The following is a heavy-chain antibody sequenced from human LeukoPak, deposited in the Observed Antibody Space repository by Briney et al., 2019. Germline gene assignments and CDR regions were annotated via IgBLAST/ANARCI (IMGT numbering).Heavy chain of an antibody. D-gene: IGHD3-10*01. J-gene: IGHJ6*03. V-gene: IGHV1-69*05. CDR1: GGTFSSYA. CDR3: ASMVRRVSTYTYYYMDV. Sequence: GASVTVSCKASGGTFSSYAISWVRQAPGQGLDWMGGIIPIFGTANYAQKFQGRVTITTDESTSTAYMELSSLSSEDTAVYYCASMVRRVSTYTYYYMDVWGKGTTVTVS. CDR2: IIPIFGTA.